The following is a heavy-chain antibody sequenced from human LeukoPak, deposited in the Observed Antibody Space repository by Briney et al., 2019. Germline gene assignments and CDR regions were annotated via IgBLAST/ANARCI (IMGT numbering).Heavy chain of an antibody. D-gene: IGHD6-13*01. V-gene: IGHV4-34*01. CDR3: ARGQGVAAAQFDY. CDR2: INHSGST. Sequence: SETLSLTCAVYGGSFSGYYWSWIRQPPGKGLEWIGEINHSGSTNYNPPLKSRVTISVDTSKNQFSLKLSSVTAADTAVYYCARGQGVAAAQFDYWGQGTLVTVS. CDR1: GGSFSGYY. J-gene: IGHJ4*02.